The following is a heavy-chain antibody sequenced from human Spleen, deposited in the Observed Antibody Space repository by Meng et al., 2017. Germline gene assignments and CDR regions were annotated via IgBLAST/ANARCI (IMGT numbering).Heavy chain of an antibody. CDR1: GGSISTSGYY. V-gene: IGHV4-39*01. CDR3: ARVGACSGGSCYYRLFDY. Sequence: QPQLQESGPGLVKPSEALSLTCSVSGGSISTSGYYWGWIRQPPGKGLEWIGSIGHSGTTYYTPSLRRRVTVSIDTSKNQFSLKLSSVTAADTAVYYCARVGACSGGSCYYRLFDYWGQGTLVTVSS. J-gene: IGHJ4*02. CDR2: IGHSGTT. D-gene: IGHD2-15*01.